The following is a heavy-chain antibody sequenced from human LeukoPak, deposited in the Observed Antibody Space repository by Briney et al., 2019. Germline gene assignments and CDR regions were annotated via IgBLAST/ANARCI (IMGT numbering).Heavy chain of an antibody. CDR1: GFTVSSNY. V-gene: IGHV3-53*04. D-gene: IGHD1-26*01. J-gene: IGHJ4*02. CDR2: IYSGGST. CDR3: ARASGGATDY. Sequence: GGSLRLSCAASGFTVSSNYMSWVRQAPGKGLEWVSVIYSGGSTYYADSVKGRFTISRHNSKNTLYLQMDSLRDEDTAVYYCARASGGATDYWGQGTLVTVSS.